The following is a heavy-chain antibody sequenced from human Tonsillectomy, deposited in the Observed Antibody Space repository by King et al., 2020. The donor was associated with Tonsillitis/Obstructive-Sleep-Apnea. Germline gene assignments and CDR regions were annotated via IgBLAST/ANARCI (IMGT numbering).Heavy chain of an antibody. CDR3: ARGGAKGSTDY. D-gene: IGHD2-15*01. V-gene: IGHV3-74*01. Sequence: VQLVESGGGLVQPGGSLRLSCVASGSTFSNYWMYWVRQVPGEGLVWVSRINNDGRSTTYADSVKGRFTISRDNAENTLYLQMNSLRPEDTAVYHCARGGAKGSTDYWGQGTLVTVSS. CDR1: GSTFSNYW. CDR2: INNDGRST. J-gene: IGHJ4*02.